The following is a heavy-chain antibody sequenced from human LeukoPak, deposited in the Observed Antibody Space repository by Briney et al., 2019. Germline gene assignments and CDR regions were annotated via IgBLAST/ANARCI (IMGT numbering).Heavy chain of an antibody. Sequence: SETLSLTCTVSGGSISSYYWSWIRQPAGKGLEWIGRIYPSGSTNYNPSVKSRVTMSVDTSKNQLSLKLSSVTAADTAVYYCAREPYYYDSSGPYNWFDPWGQGTLVTVSS. CDR1: GGSISSYY. V-gene: IGHV4-4*07. J-gene: IGHJ5*02. CDR3: AREPYYYDSSGPYNWFDP. CDR2: IYPSGST. D-gene: IGHD3-22*01.